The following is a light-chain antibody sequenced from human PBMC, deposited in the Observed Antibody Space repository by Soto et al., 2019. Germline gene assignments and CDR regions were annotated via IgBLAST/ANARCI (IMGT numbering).Light chain of an antibody. CDR1: QSISSW. CDR2: KAS. CDR3: QQYDSYCT. V-gene: IGKV1-5*03. Sequence: IQMIPSPSILCATLKEGFPITFRSSQSISSWLAWYQQKPGKAPKLLIYKASSLESGVPSRFSGSGSGTEFTLTISSLQPDDFAAYYCQQYDSYCTFGQGTRLEIK. J-gene: IGKJ5*01.